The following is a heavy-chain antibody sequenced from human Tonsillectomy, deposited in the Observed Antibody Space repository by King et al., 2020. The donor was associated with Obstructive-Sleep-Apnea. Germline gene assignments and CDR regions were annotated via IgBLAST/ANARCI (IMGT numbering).Heavy chain of an antibody. J-gene: IGHJ4*02. CDR1: GFTFSSYA. V-gene: IGHV3-30-3*01. D-gene: IGHD6-13*01. CDR3: ARQRSRSLDY. CDR2: ISYDGNNQ. Sequence: VQLVESGGGVVQPGRSLRLSCAASGFTFSSYAMYWVRQAPGKGLERVGVISYDGNNQQYTDSVKGRFNISRDNSKSTLFLQMNSLRPEDTAVYYCARQRSRSLDYWGQGTLVTVSS.